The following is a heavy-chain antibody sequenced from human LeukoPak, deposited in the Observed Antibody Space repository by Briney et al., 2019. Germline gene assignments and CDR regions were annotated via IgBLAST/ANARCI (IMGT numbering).Heavy chain of an antibody. J-gene: IGHJ4*02. CDR3: ARDVVGAIRFDY. Sequence: GGSLRLSCAASGFTFSSYEMNWVRQAPGKGLEWVSYISSSGSTIYYADSVKGRFIISRDNAKNSLYLQMNRLRAEDTAVYYCARDVVGAIRFDYWGQGTLVTVSS. D-gene: IGHD1-26*01. V-gene: IGHV3-48*03. CDR1: GFTFSSYE. CDR2: ISSSGSTI.